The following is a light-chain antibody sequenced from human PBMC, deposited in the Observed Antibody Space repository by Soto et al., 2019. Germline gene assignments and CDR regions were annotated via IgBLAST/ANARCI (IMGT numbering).Light chain of an antibody. Sequence: VMTQSPVTLSVSPGERVALSCRASESVRRNLAWYQQKPGQAPSLLIHGASTRAPGIPARFSGSGSGTEFTLTISSLQSEDFAVYYCQQYHSWPPRTFGQGTKVDIK. CDR3: QQYHSWPPRT. CDR2: GAS. V-gene: IGKV3D-15*01. J-gene: IGKJ1*01. CDR1: ESVRRN.